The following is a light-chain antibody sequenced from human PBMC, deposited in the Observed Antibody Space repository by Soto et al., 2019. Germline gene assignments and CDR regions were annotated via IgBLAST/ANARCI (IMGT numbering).Light chain of an antibody. Sequence: EIVLTQSPGTLSLSPGERATLSCRASQSVSSSSLAWYQQKPGQAPSLLIYGASSRATAIPDRFSGSGSGTDFTLTISRLEPEDFAVYYCQQYGSSRFTFGPGTKVDIK. CDR3: QQYGSSRFT. V-gene: IGKV3-20*01. CDR1: QSVSSSS. CDR2: GAS. J-gene: IGKJ3*01.